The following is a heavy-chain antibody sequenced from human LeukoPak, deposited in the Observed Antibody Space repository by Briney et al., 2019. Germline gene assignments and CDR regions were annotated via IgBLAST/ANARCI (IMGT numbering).Heavy chain of an antibody. Sequence: SVKVSCKASGGTFSSYAISWVRQAPGQGLEWMGGIIPIFGTANYAQKLQGRVTMTTDTSTSTAYMELRSLRSDDTAVYYCARGGWDAFDIWGQGTMVTVSS. CDR2: IIPIFGTA. CDR1: GGTFSSYA. V-gene: IGHV1-69*05. CDR3: ARGGWDAFDI. J-gene: IGHJ3*02. D-gene: IGHD2-15*01.